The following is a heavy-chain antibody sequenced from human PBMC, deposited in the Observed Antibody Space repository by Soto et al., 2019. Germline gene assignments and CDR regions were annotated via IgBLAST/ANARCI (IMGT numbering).Heavy chain of an antibody. CDR3: ARDHGEIVATLFDY. J-gene: IGHJ4*02. CDR1: GGSMSGYY. V-gene: IGHV4-59*12. Sequence: SETLSLTCTVSGGSMSGYYWSWIRQPPGKGLEWIAYIDYSGNTRYNPSLKSRVTISVDTSKNQFSLQLKSVTPEDTAVYYCARDHGEIVATLFDYWGQGTLVTVSS. D-gene: IGHD5-12*01. CDR2: IDYSGNT.